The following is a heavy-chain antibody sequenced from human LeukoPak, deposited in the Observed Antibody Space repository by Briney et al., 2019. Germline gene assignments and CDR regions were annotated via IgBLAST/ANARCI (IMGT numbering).Heavy chain of an antibody. CDR2: FYHSGST. D-gene: IGHD4/OR15-4a*01. J-gene: IGHJ4*02. CDR1: DYSISSGYF. Sequence: SETLSLTCTVSDYSISSGYFWGWIRQPPGKALEWIGSFYHSGSTYYNPSLKSRVTISVDTSKNQFSLKLSSVIAADTAVYYCARVSPNSEQFDYWGQGTLVTVSS. V-gene: IGHV4-38-2*02. CDR3: ARVSPNSEQFDY.